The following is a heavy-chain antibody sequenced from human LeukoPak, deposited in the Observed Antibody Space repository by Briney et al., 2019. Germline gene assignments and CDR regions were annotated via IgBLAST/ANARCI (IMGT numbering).Heavy chain of an antibody. Sequence: ASVKVSCKASGYTFTSYAMNWVRQAPGQGLEWMGGIIPIFDTPTYAQKFQGRVTIAAVESTSTAYMELSSLRSEDTAVYYCAGPPAPSRDYGLDVWGQGTTVTVSS. CDR1: GYTFTSYA. CDR3: AGPPAPSRDYGLDV. J-gene: IGHJ6*02. CDR2: IIPIFDTP. V-gene: IGHV1-69*13.